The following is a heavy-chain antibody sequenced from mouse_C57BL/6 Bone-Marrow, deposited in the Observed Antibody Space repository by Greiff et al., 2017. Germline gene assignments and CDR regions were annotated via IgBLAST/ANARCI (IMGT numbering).Heavy chain of an antibody. J-gene: IGHJ1*03. D-gene: IGHD1-1*01. Sequence: VQLQQSGPVLVKPGASVKMSCKASGYTFTDYYMNWVKQSHGKSLEWIGVINPYNGGTSYNQKFKGKATLTVDKSSSTAYMELNSLTSEDSAVYYCASPYGTWYFDVWGTGTTVTVSS. V-gene: IGHV1-19*01. CDR1: GYTFTDYY. CDR3: ASPYGTWYFDV. CDR2: INPYNGGT.